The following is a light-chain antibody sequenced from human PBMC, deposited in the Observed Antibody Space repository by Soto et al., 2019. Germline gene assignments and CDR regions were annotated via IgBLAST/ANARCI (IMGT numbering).Light chain of an antibody. J-gene: IGLJ3*02. CDR3: NSYAGSNNGV. V-gene: IGLV2-8*01. CDR1: SSDVGGYNY. CDR2: EVS. Sequence: QSALTQPASVSGSPGQSITISCTGTSSDVGGYNYVSWYQQHPGKAPKLMIYEVSKRPSGVPDRFSGSKSGNTASLTVSGLQAGEEADYYCNSYAGSNNGVFGGGTKLTVL.